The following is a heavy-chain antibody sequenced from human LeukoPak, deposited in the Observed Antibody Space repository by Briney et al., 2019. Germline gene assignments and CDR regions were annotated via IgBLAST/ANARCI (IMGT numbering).Heavy chain of an antibody. CDR3: ARGQVFEPWGY. D-gene: IGHD7-27*01. V-gene: IGHV1-8*03. J-gene: IGHJ4*02. CDR2: MNPDSGDA. Sequence: GSVKVSCKASGYTFTSYDIIWVRQATGQGLEWMGWMNPDSGDAGYAQKFQGRVTITRNTSTNTAYMELSSLRSEDTAVYYCARGQVFEPWGYWGQGTLVTVSS. CDR1: GYTFTSYD.